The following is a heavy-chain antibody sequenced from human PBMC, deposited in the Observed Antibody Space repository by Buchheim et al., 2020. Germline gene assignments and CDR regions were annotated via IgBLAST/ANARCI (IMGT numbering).Heavy chain of an antibody. D-gene: IGHD3-10*01. J-gene: IGHJ6*02. V-gene: IGHV4-31*03. CDR1: GGSISSGGYY. CDR3: ARDREDTMVRGVIGSYYYYGMDV. Sequence: QVQLQESGPGLVKPSQTLSLTCTVSGGSISSGGYYWSWIRQHPGKGLEWIGYIYYSGSTYYNPSLKSRVTISVDTSKNQFSLKLSSVTAADTAVYYCARDREDTMVRGVIGSYYYYGMDVWGQGTT. CDR2: IYYSGST.